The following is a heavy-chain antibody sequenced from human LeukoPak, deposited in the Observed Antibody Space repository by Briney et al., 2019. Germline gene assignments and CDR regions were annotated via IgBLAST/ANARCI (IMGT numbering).Heavy chain of an antibody. J-gene: IGHJ4*02. D-gene: IGHD5-24*01. CDR1: GGSISNSF. CDR2: IYSSGRT. Sequence: PSETLSLTCTVSGGSISNSFWSWIRQPAGKGLEWIGRIYSSGRTNYNPSLKSGVTMSVDTSRNQFSLKLSSVTAADTAVYYCAREDGYKLDYWGQGTLVTVSS. CDR3: AREDGYKLDY. V-gene: IGHV4-4*07.